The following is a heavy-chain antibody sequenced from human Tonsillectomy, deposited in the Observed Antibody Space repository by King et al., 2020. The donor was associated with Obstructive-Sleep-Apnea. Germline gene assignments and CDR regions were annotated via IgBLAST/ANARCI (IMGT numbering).Heavy chain of an antibody. CDR3: AKDPPSSSSVNGGNWFDP. J-gene: IGHJ5*02. Sequence: VQLVESGGGVVQPGRSLRLSCAASGFTFSSYGMHWVRQAPGKGLEWVAFIQYDGSNKYYADSVKGRFTISRDNSKNTLYLQMNSLRAEDKAVYYCAKDPPSSSSVNGGNWFDPWGQGTLVTVSS. CDR2: IQYDGSNK. V-gene: IGHV3-30*02. D-gene: IGHD6-6*01. CDR1: GFTFSSYG.